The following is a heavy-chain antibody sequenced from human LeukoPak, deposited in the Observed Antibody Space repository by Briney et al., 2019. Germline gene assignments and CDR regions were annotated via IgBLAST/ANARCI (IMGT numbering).Heavy chain of an antibody. V-gene: IGHV4-59*01. Sequence: SETLSLTCTVSGGPISSYYWNWIRQPPGKGLEWIGYIYYSGSTNYNPSLKSRVTISVDTSKNQFSLKMSSVTAADTAVYYCARDHTFDIWGQGTMVTVSS. CDR1: GGPISSYY. J-gene: IGHJ3*02. CDR3: ARDHTFDI. CDR2: IYYSGST.